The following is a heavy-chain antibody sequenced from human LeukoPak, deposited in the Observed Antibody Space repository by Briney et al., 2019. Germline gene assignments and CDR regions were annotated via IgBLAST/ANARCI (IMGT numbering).Heavy chain of an antibody. CDR1: GDASSRSRYY. CDR3: EGSGNYNAAFDI. Sequence: SETLSLTCTVSGDASSRSRYYWGWIRQSPGKGLGWIGSIDWNTDYNPSLKSRVSLSVDTSKKQFSLKLNSVTAADTAVYYCEGSGNYNAAFDIWGQGTMVTVSS. V-gene: IGHV4-39*07. CDR2: IDWNT. J-gene: IGHJ3*02. D-gene: IGHD3-10*01.